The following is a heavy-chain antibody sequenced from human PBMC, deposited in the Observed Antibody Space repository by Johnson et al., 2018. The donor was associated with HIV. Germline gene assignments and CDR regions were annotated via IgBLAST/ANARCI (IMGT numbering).Heavy chain of an antibody. CDR2: ISYDGSNK. CDR1: GFTFSTYA. Sequence: QVQLMESGGGVVQPGRSLRLSCAASGFTFSTYAMHWVRQAPGKGLEWVAVISYDGSNKYYADSVKGRFTISRDNSKNTLYLQMNSLRAEDTAVYYCARDPDSWGQGTMVTVAS. J-gene: IGHJ3*01. CDR3: ARDPDS. V-gene: IGHV3-30*04.